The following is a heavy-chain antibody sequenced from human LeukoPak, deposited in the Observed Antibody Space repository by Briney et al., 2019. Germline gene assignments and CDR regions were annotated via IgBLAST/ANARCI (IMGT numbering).Heavy chain of an antibody. CDR3: ARDQSPVYYDSSGYTTLFDY. D-gene: IGHD3-22*01. CDR2: ISAYNGNT. J-gene: IGHJ4*02. V-gene: IGHV1-18*01. CDR1: GYTFTSYG. Sequence: ASVKVSCKASGYTFTSYGISWVRQAPGQGLEWMGWISAYNGNTNYAQKLQGRVTMTTDTSTSTAYMELRSLGSDDTAVYYCARDQSPVYYDSSGYTTLFDYWGQGTLVTVSS.